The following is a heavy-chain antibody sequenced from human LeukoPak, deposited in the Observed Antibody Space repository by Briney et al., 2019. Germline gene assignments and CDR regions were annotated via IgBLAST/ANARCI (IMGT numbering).Heavy chain of an antibody. CDR2: INSDGSST. V-gene: IGHV3-74*01. CDR3: AREPLLDNYYSYMDV. CDR1: GFTFSSYW. J-gene: IGHJ6*03. Sequence: GGSLRLSCAASGFTFSSYWMHWVRQAPGKGLVWVSRINSDGSSTSYADSVKGRFTISRDNAKNTLYLQMNSLRPEDTALYYCAREPLLDNYYSYMDVWGKGTTVTVFS. D-gene: IGHD1-26*01.